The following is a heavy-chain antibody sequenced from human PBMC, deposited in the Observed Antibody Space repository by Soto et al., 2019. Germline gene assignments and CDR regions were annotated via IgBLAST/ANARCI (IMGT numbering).Heavy chain of an antibody. V-gene: IGHV1-18*04. CDR3: AGGDYDFWSGYPTRGWFDP. D-gene: IGHD3-3*01. CDR1: GYTFTSYG. CDR2: ISAYNGNT. Sequence: SVKVSCKASGYTFTSYGISWVRQAPGQGLEWMGWISAYNGNTNYAQKLQGRVTMTTDTSTSTAYMELRSLRSDDTAVYYCAGGDYDFWSGYPTRGWFDPWGQGTLVTVSS. J-gene: IGHJ5*02.